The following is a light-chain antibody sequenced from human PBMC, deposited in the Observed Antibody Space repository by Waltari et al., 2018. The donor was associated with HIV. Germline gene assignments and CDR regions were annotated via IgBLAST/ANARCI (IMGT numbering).Light chain of an antibody. V-gene: IGLV1-40*01. Sequence: SVLTQPPSVSGAPGQSVSISCSGNASNIGAGFDVHWYRQCPGPAPKLVIFGDTRRPSGITDRFSGSRSLNSVSLDISGLRAEDAGDYYCQSYDLSLTGLWVFGGGTKLTVL. CDR2: GDT. CDR3: QSYDLSLTGLWV. CDR1: ASNIGAGFD. J-gene: IGLJ3*02.